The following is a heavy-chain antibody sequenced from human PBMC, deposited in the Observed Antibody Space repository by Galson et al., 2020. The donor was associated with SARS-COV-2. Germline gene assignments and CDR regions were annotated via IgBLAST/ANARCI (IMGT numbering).Heavy chain of an antibody. J-gene: IGHJ6*02. CDR1: GGSISSGDYY. Sequence: ETSETLSLTCIVSGGSISSGDYYWSWIRQSPGKGLEWIGYIYYSGNTHYNPSLKSRVTISVDTSKNQFSLNLSSVTAADTAVYYYARDVVVVVAPLYYYGMDVWGQGTTVTVSS. D-gene: IGHD2-15*01. CDR3: ARDVVVVVAPLYYYGMDV. CDR2: IYYSGNT. V-gene: IGHV4-30-4*01.